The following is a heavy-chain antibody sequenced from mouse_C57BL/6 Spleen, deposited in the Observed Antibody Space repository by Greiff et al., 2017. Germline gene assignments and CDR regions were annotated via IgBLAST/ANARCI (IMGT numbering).Heavy chain of an antibody. CDR2: IYPRSGNT. Sequence: VQLQQSGAELARPGASVKLSCKASGYTFTSYGISWVKQRTGQGLEWIGEIYPRSGNTYYNEKFKGKATLTADKSSSTAYMELRSLTSEDSAVYFCARLYGSSYYAMDYWGQGTSVTVSS. D-gene: IGHD1-1*01. J-gene: IGHJ4*01. V-gene: IGHV1-81*01. CDR3: ARLYGSSYYAMDY. CDR1: GYTFTSYG.